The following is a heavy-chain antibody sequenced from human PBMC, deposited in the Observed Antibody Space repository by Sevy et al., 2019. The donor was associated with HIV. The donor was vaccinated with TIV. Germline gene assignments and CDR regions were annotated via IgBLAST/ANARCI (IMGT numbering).Heavy chain of an antibody. CDR2: ISSSSSYI. CDR1: GFTFSSYS. Sequence: GALRLSCAASGFTFSSYSMNWVRQAPGKGLEWVSSISSSSSYIYYADSVKGRFTISRDNAKNSLYLQMNSLRAEDTAVYYCARDSWGGRLLGSPRGLFDYWGQGTLVTVSS. V-gene: IGHV3-21*04. CDR3: ARDSWGGRLLGSPRGLFDY. D-gene: IGHD3-10*01. J-gene: IGHJ4*02.